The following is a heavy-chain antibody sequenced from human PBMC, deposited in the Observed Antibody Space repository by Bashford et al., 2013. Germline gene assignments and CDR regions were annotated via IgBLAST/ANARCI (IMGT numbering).Heavy chain of an antibody. J-gene: IGHJ4*02. V-gene: IGHV4-4*07. CDR3: ARELSSGYGDYFDY. CDR1: GGSISSYY. Sequence: SSETLSLTCTVSGGSISSYYWSWIRQPAGKGLEWIGRIYTSGSTNYNPSLKSRVTMSVDTSKNQFSLKLSSVTAADTAVYYCARELSSGYGDYFDYWGQGTLVTVVL. D-gene: IGHD6-19*01. CDR2: IYTSGST.